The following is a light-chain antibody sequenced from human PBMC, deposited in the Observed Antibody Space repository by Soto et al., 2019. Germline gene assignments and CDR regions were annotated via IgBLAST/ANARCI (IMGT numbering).Light chain of an antibody. CDR3: QQSFSTPRT. V-gene: IGKV1-39*01. J-gene: IGKJ1*01. CDR2: ASS. Sequence: IQMTQSPSSLSASVGDRVTITCRASQSINTYVNWYQQKPGKAPKLLIYASSSLQSGVPSRFSGSGSGTHFTLTINSLQPEDFATYYCQQSFSTPRTFGPGTRVE. CDR1: QSINTY.